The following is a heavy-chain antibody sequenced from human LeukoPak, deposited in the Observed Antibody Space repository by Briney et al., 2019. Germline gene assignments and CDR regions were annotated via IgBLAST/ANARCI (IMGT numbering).Heavy chain of an antibody. CDR3: TRAGGYYDISGYSYYYYMDV. D-gene: IGHD3-22*01. CDR1: GFTFGDYA. CDR2: IRSKPYGGTT. J-gene: IGHJ6*03. Sequence: GGSLRPSCTASGFTFGDYAMSWVRQAPGKGLEWVGFIRSKPYGGTTEYAASVKGRFTISRDDSKSIAYLQMSSLKTEDTAVYYCTRAGGYYDISGYSYYYYMDVWGKGTTVTVSS. V-gene: IGHV3-49*04.